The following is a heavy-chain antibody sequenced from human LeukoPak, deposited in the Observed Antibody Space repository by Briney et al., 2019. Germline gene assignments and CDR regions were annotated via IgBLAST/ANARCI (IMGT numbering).Heavy chain of an antibody. CDR1: GGSISSGDYY. V-gene: IGHV4-30-4*08. J-gene: IGHJ4*02. Sequence: SETLSLTCTVSGGSISSGDYYWSWIRQPPGKGLEWIGYIYYSGSTNYNPSLKSRVTISVDTSKNQFSLKLSSVTAADTAVYYCARHVPTYYDFWSGYPGGHFDYWGQGTLVTVSS. CDR2: IYYSGST. CDR3: ARHVPTYYDFWSGYPGGHFDY. D-gene: IGHD3-3*01.